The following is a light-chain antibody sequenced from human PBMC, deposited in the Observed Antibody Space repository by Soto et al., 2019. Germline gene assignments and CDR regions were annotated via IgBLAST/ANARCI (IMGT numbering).Light chain of an antibody. V-gene: IGKV3-20*01. Sequence: ESVLTQAPCTLSFSPRERATLSCRATQRVSSSYLAWYQQKPGQAPRLLIYGASSRATGIPARFSGSGSGTDFTLTISRLEPEDFAVYYCQQYGSSPRTFGQGTKVDIK. CDR3: QQYGSSPRT. CDR2: GAS. J-gene: IGKJ1*01. CDR1: QRVSSSY.